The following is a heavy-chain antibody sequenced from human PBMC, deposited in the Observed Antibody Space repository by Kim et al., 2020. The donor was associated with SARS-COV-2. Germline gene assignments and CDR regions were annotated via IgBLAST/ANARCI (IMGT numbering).Heavy chain of an antibody. CDR2: ISYDGSNK. CDR1: GFTFSSYA. D-gene: IGHD5-18*01. Sequence: GGSLRLSCAASGFTFSSYAMHWVRQAPGKGLEWVAVISYDGSNKYYADSVKGRFTISRDNSKNTLYLQMNSLRAEDTAVYYCARDRSDVDTAMVSGMDVWGQGTTVTVSS. J-gene: IGHJ6*02. V-gene: IGHV3-30*04. CDR3: ARDRSDVDTAMVSGMDV.